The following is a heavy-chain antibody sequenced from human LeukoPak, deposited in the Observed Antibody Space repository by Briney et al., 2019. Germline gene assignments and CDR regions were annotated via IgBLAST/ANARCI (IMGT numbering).Heavy chain of an antibody. Sequence: GGSLRLSCAASGFTFNTYGMNWVRQAPGKGLEWVSAISGSGGSTYYADSVKGRFTISRDNSKNTLYLQMLSLRAEDTAVYYCAGRGSGSYFDYWGQGTLVTVSS. CDR1: GFTFNTYG. D-gene: IGHD3-10*01. V-gene: IGHV3-23*01. J-gene: IGHJ4*02. CDR3: AGRGSGSYFDY. CDR2: ISGSGGST.